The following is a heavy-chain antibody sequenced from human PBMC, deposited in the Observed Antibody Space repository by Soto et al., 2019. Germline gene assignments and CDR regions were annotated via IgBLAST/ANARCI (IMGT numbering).Heavy chain of an antibody. Sequence: SETLSLTCAVYGGSFSGYYWSWIRQPPGKGLEWIGEINHRGSTNYNPSLESRVTISVDTSKNQFSLKLSSVTAADTAVYYCASHTEVVVAATPYWFDPWGQGTLVTVSS. J-gene: IGHJ5*02. CDR2: INHRGST. CDR3: ASHTEVVVAATPYWFDP. V-gene: IGHV4-34*01. CDR1: GGSFSGYY. D-gene: IGHD2-15*01.